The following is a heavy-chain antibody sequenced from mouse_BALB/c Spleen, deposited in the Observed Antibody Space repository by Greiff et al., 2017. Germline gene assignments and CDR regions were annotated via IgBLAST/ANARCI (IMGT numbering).Heavy chain of an antibody. V-gene: IGHV10-1*02. CDR3: VRQRGYDDAMDY. D-gene: IGHD2-2*01. Sequence: EVQGVESGGGLVQPKGSLKLSCAASGFTFNTYAMNWVRQAPGKGLEWVARIRSKSNNYATYYADSVKDRFTISRDDSQSMLYLQMNNLKTEDTAMYYCVRQRGYDDAMDYWGQGTSVTVSS. J-gene: IGHJ4*01. CDR1: GFTFNTYA. CDR2: IRSKSNNYAT.